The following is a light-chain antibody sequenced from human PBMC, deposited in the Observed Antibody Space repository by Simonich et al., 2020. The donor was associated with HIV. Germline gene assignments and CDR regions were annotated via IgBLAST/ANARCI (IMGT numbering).Light chain of an antibody. CDR2: DVT. CDR3: SSYTSSSSYV. V-gene: IGLV2-14*01. Sequence: QSALTQPASVSGSPGQSITISCTGTSSDVGAYSYVSWYQQHPGKAPKLMIYDVTRRPSGVSNRFSGSESGNTASLTISGLQAEDEADYYCSSYTSSSSYVFGTGTKVTVL. J-gene: IGLJ1*01. CDR1: SSDVGAYSY.